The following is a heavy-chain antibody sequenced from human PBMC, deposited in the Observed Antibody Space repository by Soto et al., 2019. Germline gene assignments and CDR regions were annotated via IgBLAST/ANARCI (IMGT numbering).Heavy chain of an antibody. J-gene: IGHJ4*02. V-gene: IGHV1-69*12. D-gene: IGHD2-21*02. CDR2: IIPIFGTA. CDR3: ARDRGAYCGGDCYSLDY. Sequence: QVQLVQSGAEVKKPGSSVKVSCKASGGTFSSYAISWVRQAPGQGLEWMGGIIPIFGTANYAQKFQGRVTITAXXSXSTXYMELSSLRSEDTAVYYCARDRGAYCGGDCYSLDYWGQGTLVTVSS. CDR1: GGTFSSYA.